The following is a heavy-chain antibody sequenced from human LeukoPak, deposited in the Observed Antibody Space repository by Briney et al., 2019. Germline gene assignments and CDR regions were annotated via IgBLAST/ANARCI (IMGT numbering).Heavy chain of an antibody. V-gene: IGHV3-21*01. J-gene: IGHJ4*02. D-gene: IGHD2-2*02. CDR1: GFTFSSYS. CDR3: ARAPERYCSSTSCYTAVDY. Sequence: GSLRLSCAASGFTFSSYSMNWVRQAPGKGLEWVSSISSSSSYIYYADSVKGRFTISRDNAKNSLYLQMNSLRAEDTAVYYCARAPERYCSSTSCYTAVDYWGQGTLVTVSS. CDR2: ISSSSSYI.